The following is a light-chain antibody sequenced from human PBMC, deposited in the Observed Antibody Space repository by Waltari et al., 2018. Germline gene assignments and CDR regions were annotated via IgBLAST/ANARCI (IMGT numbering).Light chain of an antibody. CDR1: QGISSY. V-gene: IGKV1-9*01. CDR3: QQLNSYPRT. CDR2: AAS. J-gene: IGKJ1*01. Sequence: DVQLTQSPSFLSASVGHRVIITCRASQGISSYLAWYQQKPGKAPKLLIYAASTLQSGVPSRFSGSGSGTEFTLTISSLQPEDFATYYCQQLNSYPRTFGQGTKVEIK.